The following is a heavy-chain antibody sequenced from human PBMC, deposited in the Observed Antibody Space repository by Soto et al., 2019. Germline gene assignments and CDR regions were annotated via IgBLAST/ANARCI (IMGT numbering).Heavy chain of an antibody. J-gene: IGHJ5*02. CDR1: GGSIGTSAYY. CDR3: SRRAPEGFDP. V-gene: IGHV4-39*01. CDR2: INHSGNT. Sequence: SETLSLTCAVSGGSIGTSAYYWGWIRQAPGKGLEWIGSINHSGNTYLSPSLKDRVTMSVDTSKNSFSLKLRSATAADTGLYYCSRRAPEGFDPWGQGTLVTVSS.